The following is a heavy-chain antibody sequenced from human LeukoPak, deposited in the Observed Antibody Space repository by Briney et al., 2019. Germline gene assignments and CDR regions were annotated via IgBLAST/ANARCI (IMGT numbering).Heavy chain of an antibody. J-gene: IGHJ3*02. D-gene: IGHD5-18*01. CDR1: GFTFSIYW. Sequence: PGGSLRLSCAASGFTFSIYWMSWVRQAPGRGLEWVANIKQDGSEKYYVDSVKGRFIMSRDNAKNPLYLQMNSLRGEDTAVYYCARGRGFSHGWPVDTFDMWGQGTMVTVSS. CDR2: IKQDGSEK. CDR3: ARGRGFSHGWPVDTFDM. V-gene: IGHV3-7*04.